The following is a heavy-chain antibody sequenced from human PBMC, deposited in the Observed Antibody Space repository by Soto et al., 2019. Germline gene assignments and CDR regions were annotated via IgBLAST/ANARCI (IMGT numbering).Heavy chain of an antibody. CDR2: ISYDGSNK. J-gene: IGHJ6*02. V-gene: IGHV3-30-3*01. CDR3: ASIQDVVVVAATRPVGYYYGMDV. CDR1: GFTFSSYA. D-gene: IGHD2-15*01. Sequence: PGGSLRLSCAASGFTFSSYAMHWVRQAPGKGLEWVAVISYDGSNKYYADSVKGRFTISRDNSKNTLYLQMNSLRAEDTAVYYCASIQDVVVVAATRPVGYYYGMDVWGQGTTVTVSS.